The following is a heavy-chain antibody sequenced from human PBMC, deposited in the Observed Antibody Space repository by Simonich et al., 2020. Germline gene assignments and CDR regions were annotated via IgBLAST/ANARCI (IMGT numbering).Heavy chain of an antibody. Sequence: QVQLVQSGAEVKKPGASGKVSCTASGYTFTGSSMHWVPQAPGQGREWLLTINPNSRCTNNAQKFQGRVTMTRDTSSRTAYMELSRLRSDDTAVYYCARDLFEMATIRYYYYGMDVWGQGTTVTVSS. CDR3: ARDLFEMATIRYYYYGMDV. CDR2: INPNSRCT. J-gene: IGHJ6*02. D-gene: IGHD5-12*01. V-gene: IGHV1-2*02. CDR1: GYTFTGSS.